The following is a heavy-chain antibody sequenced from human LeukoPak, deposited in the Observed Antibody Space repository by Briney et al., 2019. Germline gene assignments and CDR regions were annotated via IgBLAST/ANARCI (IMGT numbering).Heavy chain of an antibody. D-gene: IGHD3-9*01. CDR1: GFTFSGYG. Sequence: GGTLRLSCAASGFTFSGYGMSWVRQAPGKGLEWVSGISGSGGSTYYTDSVKGRFTISRDNSKNMLFLQMNSLRAEDTAVYYCGKDLRGYFDWLLPEFDYWGRGTLVTVSS. CDR3: GKDLRGYFDWLLPEFDY. V-gene: IGHV3-23*01. CDR2: ISGSGGST. J-gene: IGHJ4*02.